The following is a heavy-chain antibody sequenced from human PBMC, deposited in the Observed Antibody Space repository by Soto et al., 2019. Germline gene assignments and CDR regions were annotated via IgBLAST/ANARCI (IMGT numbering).Heavy chain of an antibody. Sequence: EVQMVESGGGLVQPGGSLRLSCEVSGLTFSKFEMTWVRQAPGQGLEWVSSISSDGATIYYADSVKGRFTISRDNDKNLLYLLMNSLKGEDTATYYCVRVGIVARPYWGQGTPVTVSS. CDR1: GLTFSKFE. J-gene: IGHJ4*02. D-gene: IGHD2-21*01. V-gene: IGHV3-48*03. CDR2: ISSDGATI. CDR3: VRVGIVARPY.